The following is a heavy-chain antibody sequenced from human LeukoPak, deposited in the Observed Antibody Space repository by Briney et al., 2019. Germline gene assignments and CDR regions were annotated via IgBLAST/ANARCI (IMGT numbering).Heavy chain of an antibody. V-gene: IGHV4-59*12. D-gene: IGHD6-19*01. CDR3: ARSRIVLADSLDP. CDR1: GGSISSYY. CDR2: IYYSGST. J-gene: IGHJ5*02. Sequence: PSETLSLTCTVSGGSISSYYWSWIRQPPGKGLEWIGYIYYSGSTNYNPSLKSRVTISVDTSKNQFSLKLSSVTAADTAVYYCARSRIVLADSLDPWGQGTLVTVSS.